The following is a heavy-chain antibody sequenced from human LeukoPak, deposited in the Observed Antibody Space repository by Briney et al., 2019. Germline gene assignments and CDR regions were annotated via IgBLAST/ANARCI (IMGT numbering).Heavy chain of an antibody. CDR1: GFTFSSYA. J-gene: IGHJ6*02. Sequence: GGSLRLSCAASGFTFSSYAMSWVRQAPGKGLGWVSGISGSRGSTYYADSVKGRFTISRDNSKNTLYLQMNSLRAEDTAAYYCASYYYDSSGYYYSYYYYGMDVWGQGTTVTVPS. D-gene: IGHD3-22*01. CDR3: ASYYYDSSGYYYSYYYYGMDV. CDR2: ISGSRGST. V-gene: IGHV3-23*01.